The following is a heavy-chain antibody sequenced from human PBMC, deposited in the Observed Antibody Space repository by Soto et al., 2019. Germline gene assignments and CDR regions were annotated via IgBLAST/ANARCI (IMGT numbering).Heavy chain of an antibody. CDR3: ARDLWGYCGTDCYPLYV. CDR1: GGTISRYY. V-gene: IGHV4-59*01. Sequence: QVQLQESGPGLVKPSETLSLTCTVSGGTISRYYWSWIRQPPGKGLEWIGYMYNTGSTVYNPSFTSRVTLSVDTSKNQFSLKLNSVTAADTAVYYCARDLWGYCGTDCYPLYVWGQGTTVTVSS. J-gene: IGHJ6*02. D-gene: IGHD2-21*02. CDR2: MYNTGST.